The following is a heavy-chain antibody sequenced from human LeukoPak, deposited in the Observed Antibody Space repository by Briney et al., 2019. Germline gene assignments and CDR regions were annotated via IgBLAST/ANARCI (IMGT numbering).Heavy chain of an antibody. V-gene: IGHV3-23*01. D-gene: IGHD4-11*01. J-gene: IGHJ4*02. CDR2: ISGTDGSR. Sequence: HPGGSLRLSCAASGFTFSSNDMSWVRQAPGKGLEWVSGISGTDGSRSYADSVKGRFTISRDNSKNTLFLQMSSLRAEDTAVYYCAKKYSNSWPASDYWGQGTLVTVSS. CDR1: GFTFSSND. CDR3: AKKYSNSWPASDY.